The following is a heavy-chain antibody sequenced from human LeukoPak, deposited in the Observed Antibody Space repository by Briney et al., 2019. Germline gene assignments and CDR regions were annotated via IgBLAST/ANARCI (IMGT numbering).Heavy chain of an antibody. J-gene: IGHJ3*02. Sequence: PGGSLRLSCAASGFTFSSYSMNWVRQAPGKGLEWVSSISSSSSYIYYADSVKGRFTISRDNAKNSLYLQMNSLRADDTAVYYCARDSGHAFDIWGQGTMVTVSS. CDR3: ARDSGHAFDI. CDR2: ISSSSSYI. D-gene: IGHD6-25*01. CDR1: GFTFSSYS. V-gene: IGHV3-21*01.